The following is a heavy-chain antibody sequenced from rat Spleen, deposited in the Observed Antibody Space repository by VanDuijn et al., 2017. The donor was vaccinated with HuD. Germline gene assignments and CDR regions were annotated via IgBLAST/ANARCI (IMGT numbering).Heavy chain of an antibody. CDR1: GFTFSSFA. CDR3: TTVTRI. V-gene: IGHV5-27*01. Sequence: EVQLVESGGGLVQPGRSLKLSCAASGFTFSSFAMAWVRQAPKKGLEWVATITSGGITTYYRDSVRGRFTISSDNAKTTLYLQMDSLRSEDTATYYCTTVTRIWGPGTMVTVSS. D-gene: IGHD1-4*01. J-gene: IGHJ1*01. CDR2: ITSGGITT.